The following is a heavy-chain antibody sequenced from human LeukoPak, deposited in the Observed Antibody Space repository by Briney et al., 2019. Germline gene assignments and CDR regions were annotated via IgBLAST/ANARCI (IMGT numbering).Heavy chain of an antibody. D-gene: IGHD3-22*01. V-gene: IGHV3-30*03. J-gene: IGHJ4*02. CDR2: ISYDGSNK. CDR1: GFTFSSYG. Sequence: GGSLRLSCAASGFTFSSYGMHWVRQAPGKGLEWVAVISYDGSNKYYADSVKGRFTISRDNSKNTLYLQMNSLRAEDTAVYYCVRGGGRGDYNERYYFDYWGQGTLVTVSS. CDR3: VRGGGRGDYNERYYFDY.